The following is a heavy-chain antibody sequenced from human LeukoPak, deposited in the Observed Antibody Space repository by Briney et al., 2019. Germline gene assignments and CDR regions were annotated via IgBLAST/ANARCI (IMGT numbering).Heavy chain of an antibody. V-gene: IGHV3-23*01. D-gene: IGHD3-22*01. CDR3: ARVENYYDSSGYQNLNWYFDL. CDR1: GFTFSSYA. J-gene: IGHJ2*01. Sequence: GGSLRLSCAASGFTFSSYAMSWVRQAPGKGLEWVSAISGSGGSTYYADSVKGRFTISRDNSKNTLYLQMNSLRAEDTAVYYCARVENYYDSSGYQNLNWYFDLWGRGTLVTVSS. CDR2: ISGSGGST.